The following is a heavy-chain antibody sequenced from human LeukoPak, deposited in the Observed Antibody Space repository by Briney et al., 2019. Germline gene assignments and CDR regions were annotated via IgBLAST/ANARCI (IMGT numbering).Heavy chain of an antibody. Sequence: GGSLRLSCAASGFTFSSYGMHWVRQAPGKGLEWVAVISYDGSNKYYADSVKGRFTISRDNSKNTLNLQMNSLRAEDTAVYYCAKDLGGSYDRIDYWGQGTLVTVSS. CDR3: AKDLGGSYDRIDY. V-gene: IGHV3-30*18. D-gene: IGHD3-10*01. CDR1: GFTFSSYG. CDR2: ISYDGSNK. J-gene: IGHJ4*02.